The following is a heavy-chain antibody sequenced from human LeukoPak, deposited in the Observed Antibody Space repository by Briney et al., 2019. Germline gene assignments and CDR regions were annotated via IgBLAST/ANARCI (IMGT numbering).Heavy chain of an antibody. CDR3: ARDGITGTTWVNSYRGANWFDP. J-gene: IGHJ5*02. Sequence: GASVKVSCKASGYTFTTYDINRVRQAPGQGLEWMGWMNPNSGDTGYAQKFRGRVTFTRTTSISTAYMELSSLRSDDTAVYYCARDGITGTTWVNSYRGANWFDPWGQGTLVTVSS. CDR2: MNPNSGDT. CDR1: GYTFTTYD. D-gene: IGHD1-20*01. V-gene: IGHV1-8*03.